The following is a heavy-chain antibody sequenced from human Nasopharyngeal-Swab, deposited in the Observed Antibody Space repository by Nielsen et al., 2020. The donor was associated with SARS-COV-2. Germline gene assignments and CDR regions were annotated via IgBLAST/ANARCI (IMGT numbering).Heavy chain of an antibody. CDR2: ISYSGST. J-gene: IGHJ4*02. V-gene: IGHV4-59*08. CDR1: GGSISSYY. D-gene: IGHD3-10*01. CDR3: TRRTLISSGYYFDY. Sequence: SETLSLTCTVSGGSISSYYWTWIRQPPGKGLECIGYISYSGSTNYNPSLKSRVTISVDTSKNQFSLKLSSVTAADTAVYYCTRRTLISSGYYFDYWGQGTLVTVSS.